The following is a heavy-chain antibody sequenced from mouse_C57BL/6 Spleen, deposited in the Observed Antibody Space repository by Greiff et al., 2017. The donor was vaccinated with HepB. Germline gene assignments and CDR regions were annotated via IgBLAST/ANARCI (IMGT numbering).Heavy chain of an antibody. CDR2: IRSKSNNYAT. D-gene: IGHD3-2*02. J-gene: IGHJ3*01. Sequence: EVKVVESGGGLVQPKGSLKLSCAASGFSFNTYAMNWVRQAPGKGLEWVARIRSKSNNYATYYADSVKDRFTISRDDSESMLYLQMNNLKTEDTAMYYCVRSTAQASFAYWGQGTLVTVSA. CDR3: VRSTAQASFAY. V-gene: IGHV10-1*01. CDR1: GFSFNTYA.